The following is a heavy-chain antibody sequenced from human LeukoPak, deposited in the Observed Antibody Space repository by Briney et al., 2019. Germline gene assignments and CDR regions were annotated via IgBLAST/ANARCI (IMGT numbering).Heavy chain of an antibody. V-gene: IGHV4-31*03. Sequence: PSQTLSLTCTVSGGSITSDGYYWSWIRQHPGKGMEWIGYIYYSGSTYHNPSLKSRVTISVDTSKNQFSLKLSSVTAADTAVYYCARVPWDYYDSSGYYPDAFDIWGQGTMVTVSS. CDR1: GGSITSDGYY. CDR2: IYYSGST. J-gene: IGHJ3*02. D-gene: IGHD3-22*01. CDR3: ARVPWDYYDSSGYYPDAFDI.